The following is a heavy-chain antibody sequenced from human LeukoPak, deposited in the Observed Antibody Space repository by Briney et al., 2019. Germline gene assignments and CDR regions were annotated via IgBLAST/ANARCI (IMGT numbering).Heavy chain of an antibody. CDR2: ISGTGYST. V-gene: IGHV3-23*01. J-gene: IGHJ4*02. CDR3: AKAPGPGNYYDTSGYYYFES. D-gene: IGHD3-22*01. Sequence: GGSLRLSCAASGFTFSTYGMGWVRQAPGKGLEWVSGISGTGYSTYYAGSVKGRFTISRDNSKNTLYLQMNSLRAEDTAVYYCAKAPGPGNYYDTSGYYYFESWGQGTLVTVSS. CDR1: GFTFSTYG.